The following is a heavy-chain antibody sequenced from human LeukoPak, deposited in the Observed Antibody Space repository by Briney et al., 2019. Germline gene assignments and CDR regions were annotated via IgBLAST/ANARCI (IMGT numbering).Heavy chain of an antibody. J-gene: IGHJ5*02. Sequence: PSETLSLTCTVSGASISSSSSYWGWIRQPPGRGLEWIGTIYYSGTAYYNPSLKSRVTISVDTSKNQFSLRLSSVTAADTAVYCCASSHVTIGAAGPDNWFDPWGQGTLVTVSS. V-gene: IGHV4-39*01. CDR1: GASISSSSSY. CDR3: ASSHVTIGAAGPDNWFDP. D-gene: IGHD6-13*01. CDR2: IYYSGTA.